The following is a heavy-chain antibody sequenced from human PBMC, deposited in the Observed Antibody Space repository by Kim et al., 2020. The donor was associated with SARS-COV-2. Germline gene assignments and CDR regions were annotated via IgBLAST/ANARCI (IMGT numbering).Heavy chain of an antibody. Sequence: GGSLRLSCAASGFTFSFYGMHWVRQAPGKGLEWVAVIWYDGSNKYYADSVKGRFTISRDNSKNTLYLQMNSLRAEDTAVYYCARDGRDGYNRGAFDIWGQGTMVTVSS. CDR2: IWYDGSNK. CDR1: GFTFSFYG. D-gene: IGHD5-12*01. J-gene: IGHJ3*02. V-gene: IGHV3-33*01. CDR3: ARDGRDGYNRGAFDI.